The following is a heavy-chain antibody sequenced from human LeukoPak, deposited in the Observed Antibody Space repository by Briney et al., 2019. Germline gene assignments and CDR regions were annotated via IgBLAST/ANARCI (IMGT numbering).Heavy chain of an antibody. CDR1: GFTFDDYA. CDR3: AKTDGYNSGAFDI. D-gene: IGHD5-24*01. V-gene: IGHV3-9*03. J-gene: IGHJ3*02. CDR2: INWNSGSI. Sequence: GGSLRLSCAASGFTFDDYAMHWVRQAPGKGLEWVSGINWNSGSIGYADSVKGRFTISRDNAKNSLYLQMNSLRAEDMALYYCAKTDGYNSGAFDIWGQGTMVTVSS.